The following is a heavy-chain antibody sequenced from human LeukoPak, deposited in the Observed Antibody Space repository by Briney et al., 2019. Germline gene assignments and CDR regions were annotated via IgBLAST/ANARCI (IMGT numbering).Heavy chain of an antibody. D-gene: IGHD2-2*02. CDR2: INPNSGDT. CDR3: ARGSYRANVDI. CDR1: GYTFTGYY. J-gene: IGHJ3*02. V-gene: IGHV1-2*06. Sequence: ASVKVSCKASGYTFTGYYLHWVRQALGQGLEWMGRINPNSGDTNYAQKFQARVTVTRDTSISTAYMDLSRLTSDDSAVYYCARGSYRANVDIWGQGTMVTVSS.